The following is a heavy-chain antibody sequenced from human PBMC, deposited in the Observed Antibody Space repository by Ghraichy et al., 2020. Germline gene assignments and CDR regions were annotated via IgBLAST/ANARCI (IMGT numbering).Heavy chain of an antibody. V-gene: IGHV3-23*01. Sequence: LTCAASGFTFSSYAMSWVRQAPGKGLEWVSAISGSGGSTYYADSVKGRFTISRDNSKNTLYLQMNSLRAEDTAVYYCAKIIMRGSGYVGSGSWGDYYGMDVWCQGTTVTVSS. CDR2: ISGSGGST. CDR3: AKIIMRGSGYVGSGSWGDYYGMDV. CDR1: GFTFSSYA. J-gene: IGHJ6*02. D-gene: IGHD3-10*01.